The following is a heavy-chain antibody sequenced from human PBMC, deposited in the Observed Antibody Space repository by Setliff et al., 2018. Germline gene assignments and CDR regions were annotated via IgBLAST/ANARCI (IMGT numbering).Heavy chain of an antibody. D-gene: IGHD4-4*01. J-gene: IGHJ6*03. V-gene: IGHV3-30*03. CDR1: GXXFXXQI. Sequence: GGSLRLSCAAXGXXFXXQIIHWVLQAXXXXLEVVALISNDDTKKYFAASVXGRFTISRVSSRKXLYLQMSSLRPEDTALYYCARSTETFSGEDFYFFYYMDVWGKGTTVTVSS. CDR3: ARSTETFSGEDFYFFYYMDV. CDR2: ISNDDTKK.